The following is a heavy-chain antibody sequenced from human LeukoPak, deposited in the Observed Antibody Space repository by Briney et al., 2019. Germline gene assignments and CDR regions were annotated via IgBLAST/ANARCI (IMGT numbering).Heavy chain of an antibody. Sequence: ASVKVSCKASGYTFSDYYMHWVRQAPGQGLEWMGIINPSGGSTSYAQKFQGRVTMTRDMSTSTVYMELSSLRSEDTAVYYCARVCSGGSCYPDTYWYFDLWGRGTLVTVSS. V-gene: IGHV1-46*01. CDR1: GYTFSDYY. J-gene: IGHJ2*01. D-gene: IGHD2-15*01. CDR2: INPSGGST. CDR3: ARVCSGGSCYPDTYWYFDL.